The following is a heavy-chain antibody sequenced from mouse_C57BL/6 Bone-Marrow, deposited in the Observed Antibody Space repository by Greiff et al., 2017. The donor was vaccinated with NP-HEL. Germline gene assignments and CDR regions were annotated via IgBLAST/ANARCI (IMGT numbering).Heavy chain of an antibody. V-gene: IGHV5-9-1*02. Sequence: EVMLVESGEGLVKPGGSLKLSCAASGFTFSSYAMSWVRQTPEKRLEWVAYISSGGDYIYYADTVKGRFTISRDNARNTLYLQMSSLKSEDTAMYYCTRGLYDGYIFAYWGQGTLVTVSA. CDR3: TRGLYDGYIFAY. CDR1: GFTFSSYA. D-gene: IGHD2-3*01. CDR2: ISSGGDYI. J-gene: IGHJ3*01.